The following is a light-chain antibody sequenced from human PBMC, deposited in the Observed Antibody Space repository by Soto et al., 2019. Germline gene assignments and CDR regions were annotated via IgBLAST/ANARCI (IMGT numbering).Light chain of an antibody. V-gene: IGKV1-6*01. CDR1: QDIRND. J-gene: IGKJ3*01. CDR2: AAS. Sequence: AIQMTQSPSSLSASVGDRVTITCRASQDIRNDLGWYQQKPGQAPNLLIFAASTLQTGVPSRFSGSGAGTDFTPTISSLQPEDFATYYCLQAYNYPFTFGPGTKVDIK. CDR3: LQAYNYPFT.